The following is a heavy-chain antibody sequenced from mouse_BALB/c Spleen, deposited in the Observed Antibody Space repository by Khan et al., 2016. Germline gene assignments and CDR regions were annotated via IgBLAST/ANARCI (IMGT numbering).Heavy chain of an antibody. V-gene: IGHV14-3*02. D-gene: IGHD1-1*01. CDR1: GFNIKDTY. J-gene: IGHJ2*01. Sequence: VQLQQSGAELVKPGASVKLSCTASGFNIKDTYMHWVRQRPEQGLEWIGRIDPGNGNARYDPKFQDKATITADTSSNTAYLQLSSLTSEDTGGYYCTRRGPIYYYCSSYDYWGQGTTLTVSS. CDR2: IDPGNGNA. CDR3: TRRGPIYYYCSSYDY.